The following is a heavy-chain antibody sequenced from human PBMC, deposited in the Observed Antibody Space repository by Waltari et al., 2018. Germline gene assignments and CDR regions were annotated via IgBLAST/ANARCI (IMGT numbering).Heavy chain of an antibody. D-gene: IGHD5-18*01. CDR3: AREQAAMVIWRWFDP. CDR1: GGSISSGNYY. Sequence: QVQLQESGPGLVKPSQTLSLTCTVSGGSISSGNYYWSWIRHPAGKGLEWIGHIYTRGSTNYNPSLKSRVTISIDTSKNQLSLNLSSVTAEDTAVYYCAREQAAMVIWRWFDPWGQGTLVTVSS. J-gene: IGHJ5*02. V-gene: IGHV4-61*02. CDR2: IYTRGST.